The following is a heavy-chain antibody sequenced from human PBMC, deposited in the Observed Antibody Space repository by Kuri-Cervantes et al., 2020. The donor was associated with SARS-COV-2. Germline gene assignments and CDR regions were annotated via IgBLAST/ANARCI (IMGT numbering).Heavy chain of an antibody. J-gene: IGHJ4*02. CDR3: ASGGSSGYFNY. V-gene: IGHV4-61*02. D-gene: IGHD3-22*01. CDR1: GGSISSGSYY. Sequence: TLSLTCTVSGGSISSGSYYWSWIRQPAGKGLEWIGRIYTSGSTNYNPSPKSRVTISVDTSKNQFSLKLSSVTAADTAVYYCASGGSSGYFNYWGQGTLVTVSS. CDR2: IYTSGST.